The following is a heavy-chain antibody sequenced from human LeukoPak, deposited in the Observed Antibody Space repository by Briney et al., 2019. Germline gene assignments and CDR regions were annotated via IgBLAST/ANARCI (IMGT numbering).Heavy chain of an antibody. J-gene: IGHJ4*02. CDR1: GGSISSYY. Sequence: SETLSLTCTVSGGSISSYYWSWIRQPPGKGLEWIGYIYYSGSTNYNPSLKSRVTISVDTSKNQFSLKLSSVTAADTAVYYCARAEGRDSSGWTFGGQGTLVTVSP. V-gene: IGHV4-59*01. CDR2: IYYSGST. D-gene: IGHD6-19*01. CDR3: ARAEGRDSSGWTF.